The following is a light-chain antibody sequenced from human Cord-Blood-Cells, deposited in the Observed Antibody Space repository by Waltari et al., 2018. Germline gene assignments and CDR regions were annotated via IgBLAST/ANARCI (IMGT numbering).Light chain of an antibody. Sequence: EIVLTQSPGTLSLSPGERATLSCRASQSVSSSYLAWYQQKPGQAPMLLIYGASSRATGIPDRFSGSASGTDFTLTISRLEPEDFAVYYCQQYGSSPPYTFGQGTKLEIK. CDR1: QSVSSSY. V-gene: IGKV3-20*01. CDR2: GAS. J-gene: IGKJ2*01. CDR3: QQYGSSPPYT.